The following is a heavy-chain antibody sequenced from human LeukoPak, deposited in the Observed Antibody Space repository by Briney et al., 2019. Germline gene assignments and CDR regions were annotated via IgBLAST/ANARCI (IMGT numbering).Heavy chain of an antibody. J-gene: IGHJ4*02. CDR1: GFTFSNYI. D-gene: IGHD5-18*01. Sequence: GVSLRLSCTASGFTFSNYIVNWVRQAPGKVLEWVSSINTASRYTTYADSVKGRFTISRDNAKNELYLQMNSLRAEDTAVYYCAMLNVNTAMSGHYWGQGTLVTVSS. CDR3: AMLNVNTAMSGHY. V-gene: IGHV3-21*01. CDR2: INTASRYT.